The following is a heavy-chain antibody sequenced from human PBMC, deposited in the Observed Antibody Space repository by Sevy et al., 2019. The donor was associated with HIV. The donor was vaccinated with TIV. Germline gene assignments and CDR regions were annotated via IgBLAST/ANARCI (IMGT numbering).Heavy chain of an antibody. D-gene: IGHD6-25*01. J-gene: IGHJ6*02. CDR2: IYYSGST. CDR3: ARVRRLPLYYYYYGMDV. Sequence: SETLSLTCTVSGGSISSYYWSWIRQPPGKGLEWIGYIYYSGSTNYNPSLKSRVTISVDTSKNQFSLKLSSVTAADTAVYYCARVRRLPLYYYYYGMDVWGQGTTVTVSS. V-gene: IGHV4-59*01. CDR1: GGSISSYY.